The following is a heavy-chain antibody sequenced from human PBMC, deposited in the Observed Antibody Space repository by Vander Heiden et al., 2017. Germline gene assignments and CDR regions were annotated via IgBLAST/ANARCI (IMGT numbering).Heavy chain of an antibody. D-gene: IGHD2-2*01. Sequence: QVQLVQSGAAVKKPGSSVKVSCNASGGTFRSYAISWVRQAPGQGLEWMGGSIPIFGTANYAQKFQGRVTITADKSTSTAYMELSSLRSEDTAVYYCAREGDCSSTSCYYYGMDVWGQGTTVTVSS. J-gene: IGHJ6*02. V-gene: IGHV1-69*06. CDR1: GGTFRSYA. CDR3: AREGDCSSTSCYYYGMDV. CDR2: SIPIFGTA.